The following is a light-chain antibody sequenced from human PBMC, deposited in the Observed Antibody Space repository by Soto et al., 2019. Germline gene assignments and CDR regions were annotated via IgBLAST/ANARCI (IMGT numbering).Light chain of an antibody. Sequence: QSALTQPAFVSGSPGQSITISCTGTSSDVGGYNYVSWYQHPPGKAPKLMISEVSNRPSGVSNRFSGSKSGNTASPTISGLQAEDEADYYCSSYTSTSTRAFGTGTKVTVL. CDR2: EVS. V-gene: IGLV2-14*01. J-gene: IGLJ1*01. CDR1: SSDVGGYNY. CDR3: SSYTSTSTRA.